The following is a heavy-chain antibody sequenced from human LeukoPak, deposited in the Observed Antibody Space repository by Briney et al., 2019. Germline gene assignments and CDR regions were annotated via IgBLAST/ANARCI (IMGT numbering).Heavy chain of an antibody. CDR3: ARGPLIKAAGAF. Sequence: PGGSLRLSCAASGCMFSDYWMYWARQAPGKGLEGVGRINDDGSVISYGDSVKGRFTFSRDNAKSSLFLQMNTLRDEDTAVYYCARGPLIKAAGAFWGQGTLVTVSS. V-gene: IGHV3-7*01. CDR1: GCMFSDYW. J-gene: IGHJ4*02. D-gene: IGHD3-10*01. CDR2: INDDGSVI.